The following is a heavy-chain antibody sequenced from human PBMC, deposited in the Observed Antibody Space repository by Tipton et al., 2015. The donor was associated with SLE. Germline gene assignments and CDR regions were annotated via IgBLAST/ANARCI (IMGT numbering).Heavy chain of an antibody. D-gene: IGHD6-19*01. Sequence: TLSLTCAVSGYSISSGYYWGWVRQPPGRGLEWIGSIYHSGSTYYNPSLKRRVTISVDTSKNQFSLKLSSVTAADTAVYYCARDSSPVAGTSWFDPWGQGTLVTVSS. V-gene: IGHV4-38-2*02. CDR1: GYSISSGYY. J-gene: IGHJ5*02. CDR3: ARDSSPVAGTSWFDP. CDR2: IYHSGST.